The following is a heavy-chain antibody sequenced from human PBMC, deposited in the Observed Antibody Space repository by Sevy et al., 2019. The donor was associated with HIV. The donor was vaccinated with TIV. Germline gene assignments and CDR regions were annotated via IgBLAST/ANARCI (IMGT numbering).Heavy chain of an antibody. J-gene: IGHJ4*02. CDR3: AKDPTAYCSGGSCWFDY. CDR1: GFTFSSYA. V-gene: IGHV3-23*01. D-gene: IGHD2-15*01. Sequence: GESLKISCAASGFTFSSYAMSWVRQAPGKGLEWVAAISGSGGSTYYADSVKGRFTISRDNSKNTLYLQMNSLRAEDRAVYYCAKDPTAYCSGGSCWFDYWGQGTVVTVSS. CDR2: ISGSGGST.